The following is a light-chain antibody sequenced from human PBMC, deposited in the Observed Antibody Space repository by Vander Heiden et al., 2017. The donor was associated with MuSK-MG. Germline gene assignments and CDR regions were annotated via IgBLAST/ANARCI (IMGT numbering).Light chain of an antibody. J-gene: IGLJ3*02. CDR3: QYYNSSKWV. CDR2: DDN. V-gene: IGLV6-57*03. CDR1: SGSIASNY. Sequence: NFMLTQPHSVSESPGKTVTISCTRSSGSIASNYVQWYQQRPGSAPTTVIYDDNQRPSGVPDRFSGSIDSSSNSASLTISGLKAEDESYYYCQYYNSSKWVFGGGTKLTVL.